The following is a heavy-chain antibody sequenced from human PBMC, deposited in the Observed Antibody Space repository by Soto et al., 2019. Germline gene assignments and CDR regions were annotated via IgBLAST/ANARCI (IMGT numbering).Heavy chain of an antibody. V-gene: IGHV3-30-3*01. CDR1: GFTFSSYA. CDR3: GRGGESSSWYGGRMDV. CDR2: ISYDGSNK. J-gene: IGHJ6*02. Sequence: HPGGSLRLSCAASGFTFSSYAMHWVRQAPGKGLEWVAVISYDGSNKYYADSVKGRFTISRDNSKNTLYLQMNSLRAEDTAVYYCGRGGESSSWYGGRMDVWGQGTTVTVSS. D-gene: IGHD6-13*01.